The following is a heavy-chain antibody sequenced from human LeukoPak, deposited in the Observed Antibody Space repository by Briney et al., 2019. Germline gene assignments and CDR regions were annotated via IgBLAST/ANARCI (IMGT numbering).Heavy chain of an antibody. CDR2: VNPNSGGT. Sequence: ASVKVSCKASGYTFTGYYMHWVRQAPGQGLGWRGWVNPNSGGTNYAQKFQGRVTMTRDTSISTAYMELSRLRSDDTAVYYCARGPKYSYDSTPLLFDYWGQGTLVTVSS. D-gene: IGHD3-22*01. CDR1: GYTFTGYY. J-gene: IGHJ4*02. V-gene: IGHV1-2*02. CDR3: ARGPKYSYDSTPLLFDY.